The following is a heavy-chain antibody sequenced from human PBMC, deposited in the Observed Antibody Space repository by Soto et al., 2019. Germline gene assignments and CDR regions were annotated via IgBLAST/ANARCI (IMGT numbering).Heavy chain of an antibody. Sequence: GGSLRLSCAAFGFTVNNLFMTWVRQAPGKGLEWGSTFSSDGSRYYADSVKGRFTISKDYSKNTLYLEMNSLRAGDTAVYYCARDIFGGSYDFCHGGQGTLVTVSS. CDR2: FSSDGSR. CDR1: GFTVNNLF. V-gene: IGHV3-66*01. J-gene: IGHJ4*02. CDR3: ARDIFGGSYDFCH. D-gene: IGHD3-3*01.